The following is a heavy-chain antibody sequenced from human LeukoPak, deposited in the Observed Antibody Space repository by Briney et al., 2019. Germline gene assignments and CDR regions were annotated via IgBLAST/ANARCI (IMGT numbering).Heavy chain of an antibody. CDR1: GFTLSSYA. J-gene: IGHJ4*02. Sequence: GGSLRLSCAASGFTLSSYAMSWVRQAPGKGLAWISFISGSGAGTYYADSVKGRFSISRDNSKNTLYLQINSLTAEDTAIYYCAKDDAVGGGYLDYWGQGTLVTVSS. D-gene: IGHD2-2*01. V-gene: IGHV3-23*01. CDR2: ISGSGAGT. CDR3: AKDDAVGGGYLDY.